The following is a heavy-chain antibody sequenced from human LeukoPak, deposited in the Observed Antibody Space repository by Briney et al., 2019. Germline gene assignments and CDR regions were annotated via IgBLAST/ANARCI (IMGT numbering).Heavy chain of an antibody. J-gene: IGHJ4*02. CDR2: IVVGSGNT. Sequence: GTAGGVSCKASGFTFTSSAMQGVRQARGQRLEWIGWIVVGSGNTNYAQKFQERVTITRDMSTSTAYMELSSLRSEDTAVYYCAAQNMVRGVITNDYWGQGTLVTVSS. D-gene: IGHD3-10*01. CDR1: GFTFTSSA. CDR3: AAQNMVRGVITNDY. V-gene: IGHV1-58*02.